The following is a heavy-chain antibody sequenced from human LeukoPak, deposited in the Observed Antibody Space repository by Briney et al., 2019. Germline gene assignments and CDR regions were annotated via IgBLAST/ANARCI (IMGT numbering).Heavy chain of an antibody. V-gene: IGHV3-23*01. Sequence: GGSLRLSCAASGFTFSSYAMSWVRQAPGKGLELDSAISGSGGSTYYADSVKGRFTISRDNSKNTLYLQMNSLRAEDTAVYYCARGEWLRSGQFDYWGQGTLVTVSS. CDR3: ARGEWLRSGQFDY. CDR1: GFTFSSYA. J-gene: IGHJ4*02. D-gene: IGHD5-12*01. CDR2: ISGSGGST.